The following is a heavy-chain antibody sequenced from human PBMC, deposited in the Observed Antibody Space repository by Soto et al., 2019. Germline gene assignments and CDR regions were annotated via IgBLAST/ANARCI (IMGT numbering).Heavy chain of an antibody. Sequence: PSETLSLTCAVYGVSFIGYDWSWILQPPGKGLEWIGEINHSGSTNYNPSLKSRVTISVDTSKNQFSLKLSSVTAADTAVYYCARGPRPLWVIYRPHYYYYYMDGWGKGTTVTVAS. CDR2: INHSGST. D-gene: IGHD3-16*02. J-gene: IGHJ6*03. CDR1: GVSFIGYD. CDR3: ARGPRPLWVIYRPHYYYYYMDG. V-gene: IGHV4-34*01.